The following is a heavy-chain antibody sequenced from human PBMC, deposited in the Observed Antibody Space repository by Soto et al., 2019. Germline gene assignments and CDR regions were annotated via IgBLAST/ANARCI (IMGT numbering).Heavy chain of an antibody. J-gene: IGHJ6*02. CDR3: ARDRGCSGTSCFLYYYYYGMDV. V-gene: IGHV3-33*01. Sequence: GGSLRLSCAASGFTFSSYGMHWVRQAPGKGLEWVAVIWYDGSNKYYADSVKGRFTISRDNSKNTLYLQMNSLRAEDTAVYYCARDRGCSGTSCFLYYYYYGMDVWGQGTTVTVSS. D-gene: IGHD2-2*01. CDR1: GFTFSSYG. CDR2: IWYDGSNK.